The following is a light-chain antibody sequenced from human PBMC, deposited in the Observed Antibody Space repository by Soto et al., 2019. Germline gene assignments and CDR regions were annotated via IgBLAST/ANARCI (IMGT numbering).Light chain of an antibody. V-gene: IGKV3-15*01. J-gene: IGKJ4*01. CDR2: GAS. Sequence: IVMTHSPSTLSVSPLQRATLSCMASQSVSSNLAWYQQKPGQAPRLLIYGASARATDIPARFSGSGSGTEFTLTISSLQSEDFAVYYCQQYNNWPVTFGGGTKVDIK. CDR1: QSVSSN. CDR3: QQYNNWPVT.